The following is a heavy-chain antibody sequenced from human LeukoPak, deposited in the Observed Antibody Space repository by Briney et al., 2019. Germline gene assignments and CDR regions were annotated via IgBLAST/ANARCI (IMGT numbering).Heavy chain of an antibody. J-gene: IGHJ3*02. Sequence: SSQTLSLTCTVSGGSISSGGYYWSWIRQHPGKGLEWIGYIYYSGSTYYNPSLKSRVTISVDTSKNQFSLKLSSVTAADTAVYYCARIGYCSGGSCPFPHDAFDIWGQGTMVTVSS. V-gene: IGHV4-31*03. CDR1: GGSISSGGYY. CDR3: ARIGYCSGGSCPFPHDAFDI. D-gene: IGHD2-15*01. CDR2: IYYSGST.